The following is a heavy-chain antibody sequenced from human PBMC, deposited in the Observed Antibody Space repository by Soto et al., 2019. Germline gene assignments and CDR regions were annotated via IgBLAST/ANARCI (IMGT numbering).Heavy chain of an antibody. V-gene: IGHV1-2*02. D-gene: IGHD6-6*01. CDR2: INPNSGGT. CDR1: GYTFTGYY. J-gene: IGHJ6*02. Sequence: ASVKVSCKAFGYTFTGYYMHWVRQAPGQGLEWMGWINPNSGGTNYAQKFQGRVTMTRDTSISTAYMELSRLRSDDTAVYYCASHYSSSSLGLDQNYYYYYGMDVWGQGTTVTVSS. CDR3: ASHYSSSSLGLDQNYYYYYGMDV.